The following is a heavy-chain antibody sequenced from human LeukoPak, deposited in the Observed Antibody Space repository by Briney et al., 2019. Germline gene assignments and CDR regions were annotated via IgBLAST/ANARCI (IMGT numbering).Heavy chain of an antibody. CDR2: ISGSGSGT. J-gene: IGHJ6*03. D-gene: IGHD2-2*03. V-gene: IGHV3-23*01. Sequence: HSGGSLRLSCAASGFTFSSYGMSWVRQAPGEGLEWVSGISGSGSGTYYADSVKGRFTISRDNSKNTLHLQMNSLRAEDTAVYYCATHGSAHYYMDVWGKGTTVTISS. CDR3: ATHGSAHYYMDV. CDR1: GFTFSSYG.